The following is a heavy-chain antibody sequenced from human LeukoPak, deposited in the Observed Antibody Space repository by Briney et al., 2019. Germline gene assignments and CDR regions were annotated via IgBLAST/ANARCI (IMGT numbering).Heavy chain of an antibody. D-gene: IGHD2-2*01. CDR2: INTYNGNT. J-gene: IGHJ4*02. V-gene: IGHV1-18*01. CDR3: ATGDIVVVPAANFDY. Sequence: GASVKVSCKASGYSFTSYGINWIRQAPGQGLEWVGWINTYNGNTNYAQKLQGRVTMTTDTSTSTAYMELSRLRSDDTAVYYCATGDIVVVPAANFDYWGQGTLVTVSS. CDR1: GYSFTSYG.